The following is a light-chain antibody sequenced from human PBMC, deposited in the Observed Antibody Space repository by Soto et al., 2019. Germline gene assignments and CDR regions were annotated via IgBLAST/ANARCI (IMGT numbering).Light chain of an antibody. CDR2: GAS. CDR3: QQYGSSPS. J-gene: IGKJ4*01. CDR1: ETVSSNY. V-gene: IGKV3-20*01. Sequence: EIVLTQSPGTLSLSPGDRATLSCRASETVSSNYLAWYQQKPGRAPSLLIFGASSRATGIPDRFSGSGSGADFTLTISRLEPEDFAVYYCQQYGSSPSFGGGTKVEIK.